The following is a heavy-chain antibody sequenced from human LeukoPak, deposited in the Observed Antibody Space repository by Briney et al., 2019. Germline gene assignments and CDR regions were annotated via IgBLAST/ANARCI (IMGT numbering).Heavy chain of an antibody. Sequence: ASVTVSCKASGYTFIAYYIHRVRQAPGQGLEWMGWINPKSGGTNYAQKFQGRVTMTRDTSISTAYVELRRLRSDDTAVYYCGRSENIAVTGPDYWGQGTLVTVSS. CDR1: GYTFIAYY. CDR2: INPKSGGT. CDR3: GRSENIAVTGPDY. J-gene: IGHJ4*02. V-gene: IGHV1-2*02. D-gene: IGHD3-9*01.